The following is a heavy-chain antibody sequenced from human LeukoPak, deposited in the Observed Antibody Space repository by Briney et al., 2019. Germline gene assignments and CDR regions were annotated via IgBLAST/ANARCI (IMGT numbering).Heavy chain of an antibody. D-gene: IGHD1-26*01. CDR2: IYYSGST. J-gene: IGHJ4*02. CDR3: ARARYSGTYSVDY. Sequence: SETLSLTCTVSGGSISSYYWSWIRQPPGKGLEWIGYIYYSGSTNYNPSLKSRVTISVDTSKNQFSLKLNSVTAADTAVYYCARARYSGTYSVDYWGQGTLVTVSS. CDR1: GGSISSYY. V-gene: IGHV4-59*01.